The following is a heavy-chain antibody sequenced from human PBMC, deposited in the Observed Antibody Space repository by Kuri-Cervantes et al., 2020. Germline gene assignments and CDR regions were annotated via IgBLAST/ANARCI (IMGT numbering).Heavy chain of an antibody. J-gene: IGHJ4*02. CDR3: ARDRSPDTAMVFRWH. D-gene: IGHD5-18*01. V-gene: IGHV3-30*01. CDR1: GFTFSSYA. CDR2: ISYDGSNK. Sequence: GESLKISCAASGFTFSSYAMHWVRQAPGKGLEWVAVISYDGSNKYYADSVKGRFTISRDNFKNTLYLQMNSLRTGDTAVYYCARDRSPDTAMVFRWHWGQGTLVTVSS.